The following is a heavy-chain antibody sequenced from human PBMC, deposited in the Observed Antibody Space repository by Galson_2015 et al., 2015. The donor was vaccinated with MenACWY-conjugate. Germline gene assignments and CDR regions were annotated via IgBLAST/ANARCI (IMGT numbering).Heavy chain of an antibody. CDR1: GYTFTNNW. D-gene: IGHD3-16*01. Sequence: QSGAEVKKPGESLKISCKGSGYTFTNNWIGWVRQMPGKGLEWMGIMNPVDSETRYSPSFQGQVAISADKSISTTFLEWNSLKASDTAVYYCARGAQGYFDYWGQGALVTVSS. J-gene: IGHJ4*02. CDR2: MNPVDSET. CDR3: ARGAQGYFDY. V-gene: IGHV5-51*01.